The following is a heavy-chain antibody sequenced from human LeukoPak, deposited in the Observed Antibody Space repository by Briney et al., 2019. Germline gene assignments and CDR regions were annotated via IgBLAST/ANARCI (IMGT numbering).Heavy chain of an antibody. CDR1: GGSISSYY. J-gene: IGHJ6*03. CDR3: AREVKYYDFWSGHRYYYYMDV. V-gene: IGHV4-4*07. Sequence: SETLSLTCTVSGGSISSYYWSWIRQPAGKGLEWIGRIYTSGSTNYNPSLKSRVTMSVDTSKNQFSLKLSSVTAADTAVYYCAREVKYYDFWSGHRYYYYMDVWGKGTTVTVSS. CDR2: IYTSGST. D-gene: IGHD3-3*01.